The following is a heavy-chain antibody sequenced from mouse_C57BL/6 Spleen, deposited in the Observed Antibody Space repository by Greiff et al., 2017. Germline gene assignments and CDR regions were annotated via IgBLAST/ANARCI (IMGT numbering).Heavy chain of an antibody. Sequence: VQLQQSGPVLVKPGASVKMSCKASGYTFTDYYMNWVKQSNGKSLEWIGVINPYNGGTSYNQKFKGKATLTVDKSSSTAYKELNSLTAEDSAVYYGAREITTVGGNAMDYWGQGTSVTGSS. CDR3: AREITTVGGNAMDY. V-gene: IGHV1-19*01. D-gene: IGHD1-1*01. J-gene: IGHJ4*01. CDR2: INPYNGGT. CDR1: GYTFTDYY.